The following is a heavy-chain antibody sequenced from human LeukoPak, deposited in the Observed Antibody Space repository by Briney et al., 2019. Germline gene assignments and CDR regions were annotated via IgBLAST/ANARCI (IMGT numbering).Heavy chain of an antibody. CDR2: INHSGST. J-gene: IGHJ4*02. CDR1: GGSFSGYY. V-gene: IGHV4-34*01. D-gene: IGHD6-13*01. Sequence: SETLSLTCAVYGGSFSGYYWSWIRQPPGKGLEWIGEINHSGSTNYNPSLKSRVTISVDTSKNQFSLKLSSVTAADTAVYYCARFIAAAGSPGFDYWGQGTLVTVSS. CDR3: ARFIAAAGSPGFDY.